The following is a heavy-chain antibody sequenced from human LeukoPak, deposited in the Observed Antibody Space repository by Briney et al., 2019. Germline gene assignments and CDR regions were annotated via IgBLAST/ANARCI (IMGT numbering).Heavy chain of an antibody. CDR3: ARVVGLTGYSSSWYSGYYYYMDV. CDR1: GGAFSSYA. J-gene: IGHJ6*03. V-gene: IGHV1-69*06. Sequence: ASVKVSCKASGGAFSSYAISWVRQAPGQGLEWMGGIIPIFGTTNYAQKFQDRVTITADKSTSTAYMELSSLRSEDTAVYYCARVVGLTGYSSSWYSGYYYYMDVWGKGTTVTVSS. D-gene: IGHD6-13*01. CDR2: IIPIFGTT.